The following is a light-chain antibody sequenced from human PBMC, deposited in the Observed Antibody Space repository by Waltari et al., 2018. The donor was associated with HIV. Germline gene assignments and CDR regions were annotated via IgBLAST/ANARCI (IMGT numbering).Light chain of an antibody. Sequence: QSALTQPASVSGSRGQSLTISCTGTNSDIGSYALLSCYQQHPGDAPKLIIYEVSYRPSGVSDRFSGSKSINAASLTISGLQADDEADYYCCSYTSAATWVFGGGTKVTVL. CDR1: NSDIGSYAL. CDR2: EVS. CDR3: CSYTSAATWV. J-gene: IGLJ3*02. V-gene: IGLV2-14*01.